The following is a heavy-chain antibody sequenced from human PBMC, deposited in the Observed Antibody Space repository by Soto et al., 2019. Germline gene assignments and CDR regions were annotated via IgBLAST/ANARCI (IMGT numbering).Heavy chain of an antibody. CDR3: ARSKDYGDYDY. CDR2: ISSSSSTI. D-gene: IGHD4-17*01. J-gene: IGHJ4*02. V-gene: IGHV3-48*01. Sequence: GGSLRLSCAASGFTFSSYSMNWVRQAPGKGLEWVSYISSSSSTIYYADSVKGRFTISRDNAKNSLYLQMNSLRAEDTAVYYCARSKDYGDYDYWGQGTLVTVSS. CDR1: GFTFSSYS.